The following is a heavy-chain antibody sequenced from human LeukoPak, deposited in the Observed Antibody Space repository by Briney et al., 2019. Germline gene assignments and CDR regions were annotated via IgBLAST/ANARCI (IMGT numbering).Heavy chain of an antibody. CDR2: ISSSGTTI. CDR3: AREGWRDGYNY. D-gene: IGHD5-24*01. Sequence: GGSLRLSCAASGFTFSSYEMNWVRQAPGKGLEWVSYISSSGTTIYYADSVKGRFTISRDNAKNSLFLQMNSLRAEDTAVYYCAREGWRDGYNYWGQGALVTVSS. J-gene: IGHJ4*02. CDR1: GFTFSSYE. V-gene: IGHV3-48*03.